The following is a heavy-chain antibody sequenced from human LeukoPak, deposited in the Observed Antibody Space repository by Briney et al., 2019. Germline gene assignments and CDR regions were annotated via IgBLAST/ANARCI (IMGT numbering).Heavy chain of an antibody. V-gene: IGHV4-39*01. CDR1: GGSISSSSYY. CDR3: ARQEGSSGWADY. D-gene: IGHD6-19*01. CDR2: IYYSGST. J-gene: IGHJ4*02. Sequence: SETLSLTCTVSGGSISSSSYYWGWIRQPPGKGLEWIGSIYYSGSTYYNPSLKSRVTISVDTSKNQFSLKLSSVTAADTAVYYCARQEGSSGWADYWDQGTLVTVSS.